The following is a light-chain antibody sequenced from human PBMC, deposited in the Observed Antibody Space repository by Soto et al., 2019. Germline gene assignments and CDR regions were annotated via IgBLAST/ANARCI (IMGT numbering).Light chain of an antibody. Sequence: QSVLTQPPSASGTPGQRVTISCSGSSSNIGSNYVYWYQQLPGTVPQLLIYRNSERPSGVPDRFSGSKSGTSASLAISGLRSEDEADYYCAAWDDSLSGVVFGGGTKRT. CDR3: AAWDDSLSGVV. J-gene: IGLJ2*01. CDR2: RNS. V-gene: IGLV1-47*01. CDR1: SSNIGSNY.